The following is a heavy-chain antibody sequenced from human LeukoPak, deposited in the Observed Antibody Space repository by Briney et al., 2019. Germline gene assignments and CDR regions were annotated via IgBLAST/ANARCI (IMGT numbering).Heavy chain of an antibody. D-gene: IGHD5-24*01. J-gene: IGHJ5*02. CDR2: IIPIFGTA. CDR3: ARDNSVRDEAWWFNP. Sequence: HRASVKVSCKASGGTFSSYAISWVRQAPGQGLEWMGGIIPIFGTANYAQKFQGRVTLTRDMSTSTDYLELSSLRSEDTAVYYCARDNSVRDEAWWFNPWGQGTLVTVSS. CDR1: GGTFSSYA. V-gene: IGHV1-69*05.